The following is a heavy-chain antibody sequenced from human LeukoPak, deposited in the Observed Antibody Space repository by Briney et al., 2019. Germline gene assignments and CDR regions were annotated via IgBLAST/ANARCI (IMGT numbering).Heavy chain of an antibody. CDR3: ARVRMYQPPNGTPRYYYYGMDV. J-gene: IGHJ6*04. CDR1: GGSVSSGSYY. Sequence: SETLSLTCTVSGGSVSSGSYYWSWIRQPPGKGLEWIGYIYYSGSTNYNPSLKSRVTISVDTSKNQFSLKLSSVTAADTAVYYCARVRMYQPPNGTPRYYYYGMDVWGKGTTVTVSS. D-gene: IGHD2-2*01. V-gene: IGHV4-61*01. CDR2: IYYSGST.